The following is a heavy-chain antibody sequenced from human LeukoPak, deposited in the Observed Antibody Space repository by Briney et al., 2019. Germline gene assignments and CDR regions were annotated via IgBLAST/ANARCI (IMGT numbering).Heavy chain of an antibody. J-gene: IGHJ4*02. V-gene: IGHV4-38-2*01. D-gene: IGHD2-2*01. CDR2: IYHSGST. CDR1: GYSISSGYY. Sequence: SETLSLTCAVSGYSISSGYYWGWIRQPPGKGLEWIGSIYHSGSTHYNPSLKSRVTISVDTSKNQLSLKLNSVTTADTAVHYCARNGTNNYFDYWGQGTLVTVSS. CDR3: ARNGTNNYFDY.